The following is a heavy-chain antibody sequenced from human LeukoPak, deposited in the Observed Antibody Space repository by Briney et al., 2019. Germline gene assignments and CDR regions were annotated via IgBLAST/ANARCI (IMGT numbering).Heavy chain of an antibody. Sequence: GGSLRLSCAASGFTFSSYWMSWVRQAPGKGLEWVANIKQDGSEKYYVDSVKGRFTISRDNAKNSLYLQMNSLRAEDTAVYYCAREVSFERGYYDSSGYYHHPYYYYYMDVWGKGTTVTVSS. J-gene: IGHJ6*03. CDR3: AREVSFERGYYDSSGYYHHPYYYYYMDV. V-gene: IGHV3-7*01. D-gene: IGHD3-22*01. CDR2: IKQDGSEK. CDR1: GFTFSSYW.